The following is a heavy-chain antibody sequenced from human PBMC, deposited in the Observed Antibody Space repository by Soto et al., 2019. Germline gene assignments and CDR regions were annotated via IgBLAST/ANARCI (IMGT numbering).Heavy chain of an antibody. D-gene: IGHD1-26*01. CDR3: GNGGGGAGYYYYYMDV. CDR2: ISKSGGST. Sequence: GGSLRLSCAASGFTFSSYVMSWVRQAPGKGLEWVSSISKSGGSTYYADSVKGRFTISRDNSKNTMYLQVNSLRAEDTAVYYCGNGGGGAGYYYYYMDVWGKGTTVTVSS. V-gene: IGHV3-23*01. CDR1: GFTFSSYV. J-gene: IGHJ6*03.